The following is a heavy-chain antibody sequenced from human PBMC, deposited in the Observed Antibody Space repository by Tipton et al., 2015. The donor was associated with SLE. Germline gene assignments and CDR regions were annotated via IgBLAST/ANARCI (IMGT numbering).Heavy chain of an antibody. V-gene: IGHV4-34*01. CDR2: INHSGST. Sequence: TLSLTCAVYGRSFSGYYWSWIRQPPGKGLEWIGEINHSGSTYYNPSLKSRVTISVDTSKNQFSLKLSSVTAADTAVYYCASGLSFDYWGQGTLVTVSS. CDR1: GRSFSGYY. CDR3: ASGLSFDY. D-gene: IGHD3-10*01. J-gene: IGHJ4*02.